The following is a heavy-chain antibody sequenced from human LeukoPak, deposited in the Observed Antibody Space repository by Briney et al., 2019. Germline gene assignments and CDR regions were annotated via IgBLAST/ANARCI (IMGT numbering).Heavy chain of an antibody. CDR3: AVAYYYGSGDAFDI. V-gene: IGHV3-21*01. Sequence: GGSLRLSCAASGFTFSSYAMSWVRQAPGKGLEWVSSINSDSNYIYYADSVQGRFTISRDNAKNSLYLQMNSLRAEDTAVYYCAVAYYYGSGDAFDIWGQGTKVTVSS. CDR1: GFTFSSYA. J-gene: IGHJ3*02. CDR2: INSDSNYI. D-gene: IGHD3-10*01.